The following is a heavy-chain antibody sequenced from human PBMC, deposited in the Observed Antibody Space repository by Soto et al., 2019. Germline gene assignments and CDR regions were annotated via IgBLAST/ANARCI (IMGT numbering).Heavy chain of an antibody. CDR2: ISAYNGNT. CDR3: ASGNHEALSAFDI. V-gene: IGHV1-18*01. D-gene: IGHD1-1*01. Sequence: GASVKVSCKSSGYTFTSYGISCVRQAPGQGLEWMGWISAYNGNTNYAQKLQGRVTMTTDTSTSTAYMELRSLRSDDTAVYYCASGNHEALSAFDIWGQGTMVTVSS. CDR1: GYTFTSYG. J-gene: IGHJ3*02.